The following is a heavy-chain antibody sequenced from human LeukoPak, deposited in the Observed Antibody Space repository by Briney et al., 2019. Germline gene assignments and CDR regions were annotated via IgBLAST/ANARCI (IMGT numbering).Heavy chain of an antibody. CDR2: INPSGRI. J-gene: IGHJ6*03. D-gene: IGHD3-22*01. CDR1: GGSFSGYY. V-gene: IGHV4-34*01. CDR3: ARGRQEVSMIVVVMTAVSYYLDV. Sequence: SETLSLTCVVYGGSFSGYYWTWIRQDPGKGLEWIGEINPSGRISYNPSLKSRLTISVDASKNQFSLNLRSLTAADTAVYYCARGRQEVSMIVVVMTAVSYYLDVWGKGTTVTVS.